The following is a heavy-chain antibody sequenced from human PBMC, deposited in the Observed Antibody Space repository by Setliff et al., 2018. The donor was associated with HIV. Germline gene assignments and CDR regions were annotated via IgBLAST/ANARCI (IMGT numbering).Heavy chain of an antibody. V-gene: IGHV4-31*03. Sequence: PSETLSLTCTVSGGSISSGAYYWSWIRQPPGKGLEWIGYIYYSGSTYYNPSLKSRVTISVDTSKNQFSLKLNSVTAADTAVYYCARVPLSSPSRPGGYFDYWGQGTLVTVSS. D-gene: IGHD3-16*01. CDR1: GGSISSGAYY. J-gene: IGHJ4*02. CDR3: ARVPLSSPSRPGGYFDY. CDR2: IYYSGST.